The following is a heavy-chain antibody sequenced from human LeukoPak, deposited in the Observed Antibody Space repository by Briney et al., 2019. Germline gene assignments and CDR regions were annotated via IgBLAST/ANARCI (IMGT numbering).Heavy chain of an antibody. V-gene: IGHV3-74*01. CDR2: ISSDGSIT. J-gene: IGHJ4*02. Sequence: GGSLRLSCTVSGFPFSNCWMHWVRQAPGKGLVWVSRISSDGSITDYVDSVKGRFTISRDNAKNTLYLQMNNLRAEDMALYYCARAADGYIDYWGQGTLVTVSS. CDR1: GFPFSNCW. CDR3: ARAADGYIDY.